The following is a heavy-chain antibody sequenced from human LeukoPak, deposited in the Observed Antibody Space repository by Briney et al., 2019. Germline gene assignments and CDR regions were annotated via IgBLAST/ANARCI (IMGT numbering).Heavy chain of an antibody. Sequence: SVKVSCKASGGTFSSHVISWVRQAPGQGLEWMGGIIPIFGIANYAQKFQGRVTITADESTSTAYMEMSSLRSEDTAVYYCVRGPVDYGDYWYLDLWGRGTLVTVSS. CDR3: VRGPVDYGDYWYLDL. D-gene: IGHD4-17*01. V-gene: IGHV1-69*13. CDR2: IIPIFGIA. CDR1: GGTFSSHV. J-gene: IGHJ2*01.